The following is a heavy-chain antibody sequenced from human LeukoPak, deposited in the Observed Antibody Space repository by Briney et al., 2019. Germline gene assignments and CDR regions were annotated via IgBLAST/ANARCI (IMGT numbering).Heavy chain of an antibody. CDR2: INPNSGGT. CDR1: GYTFTGYY. D-gene: IGHD3-22*01. Sequence: ASVKVSCKASGYTFTGYYMHWVRQAPGQGLEWMGRINPNSGGTNSAQKFQGRVTMTRDTSISTAYMELSRLRSDDTAVYYCARGSYYYDSSGLQYFQHWGQGTLVTVSS. J-gene: IGHJ1*01. CDR3: ARGSYYYDSSGLQYFQH. V-gene: IGHV1-2*06.